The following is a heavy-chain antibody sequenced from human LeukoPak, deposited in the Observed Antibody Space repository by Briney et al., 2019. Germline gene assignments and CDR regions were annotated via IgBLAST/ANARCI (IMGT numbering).Heavy chain of an antibody. Sequence: GASVKVSCKASGYTFTYNDINWVRQATGQGLEWMGWMNPGTANTGYSQKFQGRLAMTADTSINTAYMELSGLTSEDTAVYYCAGGRAAADWGQGTLVTVSS. CDR2: MNPGTANT. D-gene: IGHD2-15*01. J-gene: IGHJ4*02. CDR3: AGGRAAAD. CDR1: GYTFTYND. V-gene: IGHV1-8*01.